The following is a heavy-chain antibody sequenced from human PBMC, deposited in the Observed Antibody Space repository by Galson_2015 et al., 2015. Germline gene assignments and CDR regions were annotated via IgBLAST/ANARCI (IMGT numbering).Heavy chain of an antibody. V-gene: IGHV3-23*01. CDR2: ISGSGGST. CDR1: GFTFSSYA. CDR3: AKPGCGGDCYSAAFDI. D-gene: IGHD2-21*02. J-gene: IGHJ3*02. Sequence: SLRLSCAASGFTFSSYAMSWVRQAPGKGLEWVSAISGSGGSTYYADSVKGRFTISRDNSKNTLYLQMNSLRAEDTAVYYCAKPGCGGDCYSAAFDIWAQGTMAPVSS.